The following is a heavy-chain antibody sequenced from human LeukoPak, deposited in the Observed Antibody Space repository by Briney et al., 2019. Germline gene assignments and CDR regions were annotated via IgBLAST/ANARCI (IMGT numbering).Heavy chain of an antibody. D-gene: IGHD5-24*01. V-gene: IGHV3-7*04. J-gene: IGHJ4*02. CDR2: IKQDGSKK. CDR1: GLTATDAW. Sequence: GGSLRLSCVASGLTATDAWMTWVRQAPGKGLEWVANIKQDGSKKSYVDSVKGRFTISRDNAKNSLYLQMNSLRAEDTAIYYCTRVGYIDEGIDYWGQGTLVTVSS. CDR3: TRVGYIDEGIDY.